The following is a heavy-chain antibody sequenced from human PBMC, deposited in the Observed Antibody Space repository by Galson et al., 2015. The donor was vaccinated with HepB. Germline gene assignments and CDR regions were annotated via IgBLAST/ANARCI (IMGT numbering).Heavy chain of an antibody. CDR3: ARASAPAAYELLYGMDV. CDR2: ISSSGSTI. CDR1: GFTFSSYE. V-gene: IGHV3-48*03. J-gene: IGHJ6*02. D-gene: IGHD2-21*01. Sequence: SLRLSCAASGFTFSSYEMNWVRQAPGKGLEWVSYISSSGSTIYYADSVKGRFTISRDNAKNSLYLQMNSLRAEDTAVYYCARASAPAAYELLYGMDVWGQGTTVTVSS.